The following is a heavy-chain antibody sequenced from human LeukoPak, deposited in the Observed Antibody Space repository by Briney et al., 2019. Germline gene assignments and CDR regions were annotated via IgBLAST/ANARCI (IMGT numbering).Heavy chain of an antibody. CDR3: ARTSSSSWYFDY. V-gene: IGHV1-69*01. CDR1: GGTFSSYA. D-gene: IGHD6-13*01. J-gene: IGHJ4*02. CDR2: IIPIFGTA. Sequence: SVKVSCKASGGTFSSYAISWVRQAPGQGLEWMGGIIPIFGTANYAQRFQGRVTITADESTSTAYMELSSLRSEDTAVYCCARTSSSSWYFDYWGQGTLVTVSS.